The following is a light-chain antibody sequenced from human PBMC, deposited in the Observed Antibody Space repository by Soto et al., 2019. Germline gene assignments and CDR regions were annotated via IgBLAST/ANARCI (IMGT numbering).Light chain of an antibody. CDR1: NSNIGSSY. J-gene: IGLJ7*01. Sequence: QSVLTQPPSASGTPGLRVTISCSGSNSNIGSSYVFWYQQIPGTAPKLLIYRNNQRPSGVHERFSGSKSGTSASLAISGLRSEDEADYYCAAWDDSLNAAVFGGGTQLTVL. CDR2: RNN. CDR3: AAWDDSLNAAV. V-gene: IGLV1-47*01.